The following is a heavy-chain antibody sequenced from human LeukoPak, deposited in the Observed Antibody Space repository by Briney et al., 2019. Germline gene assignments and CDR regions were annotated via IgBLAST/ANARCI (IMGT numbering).Heavy chain of an antibody. J-gene: IGHJ4*02. D-gene: IGHD3-3*01. V-gene: IGHV1-69*13. Sequence: GASVKVSCKASGGTFSSYAISWVRQAPGQGLEWMGGIIPIFGTANYAQKFQGRVTITADESTSTAYMELSSLRSEDTAVYYCARTLYDFWSGYYLDSWGQGTLVTVSS. CDR2: IIPIFGTA. CDR3: ARTLYDFWSGYYLDS. CDR1: GGTFSSYA.